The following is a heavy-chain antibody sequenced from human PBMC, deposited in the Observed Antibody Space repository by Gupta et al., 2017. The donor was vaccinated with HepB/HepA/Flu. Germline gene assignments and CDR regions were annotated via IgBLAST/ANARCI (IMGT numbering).Heavy chain of an antibody. J-gene: IGHJ3*02. CDR2: INPKSGDT. V-gene: IGHV1-2*02. CDR1: GYTFSDDY. Sequence: QVQLVQSGAEVKMPGASVKVSCKASGYTFSDDYLHWVRQAPGQGPEWMGWINPKSGDTNYTQKFQGRVTLTRDASITTAYIQLSGLRSHDSAVYYCARGGGIWLPRALGLKIFPFDIWGQGTLVTVSS. CDR3: ARGGGIWLPRALGLKIFPFDI. D-gene: IGHD3-9*01.